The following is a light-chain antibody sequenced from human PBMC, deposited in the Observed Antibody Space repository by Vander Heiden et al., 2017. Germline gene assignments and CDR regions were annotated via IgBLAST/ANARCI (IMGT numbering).Light chain of an antibody. CDR2: SNN. CDR1: SSNIGSNT. J-gene: IGLJ3*02. Sequence: QSVLTQPPSASGTPGQRVTSSCSGSSSNIGSNTINWYQQLPGTAPKLLIYSNNQRPSGVPDRFSGSKSGTSASLAISGLQSEDEADYYCAACDDSLNGWVFGGGTKLTVL. V-gene: IGLV1-44*01. CDR3: AACDDSLNGWV.